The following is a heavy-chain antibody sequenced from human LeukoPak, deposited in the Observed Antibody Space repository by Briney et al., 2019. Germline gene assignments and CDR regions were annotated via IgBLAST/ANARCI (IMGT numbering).Heavy chain of an antibody. J-gene: IGHJ3*02. D-gene: IGHD6-13*01. CDR1: GYSFTSYW. CDR2: IYPGDSDT. V-gene: IGHV5-51*01. Sequence: GESLKISCKGSGYSFTSYWIGWVRQMPGKGLEWMGIIYPGDSDTRYSPSFQGQVTISADKSISTAYLQWSSLKASDTAMYYCARIRSGIGALADACDIWGQGTMVTVSS. CDR3: ARIRSGIGALADACDI.